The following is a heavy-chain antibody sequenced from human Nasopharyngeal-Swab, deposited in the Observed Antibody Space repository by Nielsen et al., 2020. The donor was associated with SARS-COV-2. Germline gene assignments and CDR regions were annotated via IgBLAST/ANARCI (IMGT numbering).Heavy chain of an antibody. CDR1: GYSFTSYW. V-gene: IGHV5-51*01. Sequence: ESLKISCKGSGYSFTSYWIGWVPQMPGKGLEWMGIIYPGYSDTRYSPSFQGQVTISADKSISTAYLQWSSLKASDTAMYYCARHQSGGSSSSRWFDPWGQGTLVTVSS. J-gene: IGHJ5*02. CDR2: IYPGYSDT. CDR3: ARHQSGGSSSSRWFDP. D-gene: IGHD6-6*01.